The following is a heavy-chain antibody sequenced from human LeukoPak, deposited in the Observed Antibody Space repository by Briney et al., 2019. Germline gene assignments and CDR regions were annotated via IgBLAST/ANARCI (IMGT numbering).Heavy chain of an antibody. CDR3: AGEQRGGLSGSLGGLFASYHTYYYMDV. V-gene: IGHV1-46*01. CDR2: INPNDGAT. D-gene: IGHD3-16*01. Sequence: ASVKVSCKASGYTFTIYYIHWVRQAPGRGLEWMGMINPNDGATTYTQRFQGRVTMTRDMSTTTVYMDLRSLRSEDTVVYFCAGEQRGGLSGSLGGLFASYHTYYYMDVWGRGTTVTVSS. CDR1: GYTFTIYY. J-gene: IGHJ6*03.